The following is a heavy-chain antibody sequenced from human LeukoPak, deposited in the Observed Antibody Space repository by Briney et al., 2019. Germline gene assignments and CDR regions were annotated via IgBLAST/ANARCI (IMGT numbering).Heavy chain of an antibody. CDR3: AKEVGHGSGSYYDY. Sequence: PGGSLRLSCAASGFTFNNYAMNWVRQAPGKGLEWVSAITGSGGSTYYADSVAGRFTISRDNSKNMLYLQMNSLRADDTAVYYCAKEVGHGSGSYYDYWGQGTLVTVSS. CDR2: ITGSGGST. J-gene: IGHJ4*02. CDR1: GFTFNNYA. D-gene: IGHD3-10*01. V-gene: IGHV3-23*01.